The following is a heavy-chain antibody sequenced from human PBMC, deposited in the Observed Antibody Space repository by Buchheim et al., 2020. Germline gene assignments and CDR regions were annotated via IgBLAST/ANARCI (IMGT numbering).Heavy chain of an antibody. CDR3: ARTTTTASLFDY. CDR1: GGSISSGDYY. Sequence: QVQLQESGPGLVKPSQTLSLPCTVSGGSISSGDYYWSWIRQPAGKGLEWIGRIYTSGSTDYNPSLESRVTISVDTSKNQFSLKLSSVTAADTALYYCARTTTTASLFDYWGQGTL. V-gene: IGHV4-61*02. CDR2: IYTSGST. J-gene: IGHJ4*02. D-gene: IGHD1-26*01.